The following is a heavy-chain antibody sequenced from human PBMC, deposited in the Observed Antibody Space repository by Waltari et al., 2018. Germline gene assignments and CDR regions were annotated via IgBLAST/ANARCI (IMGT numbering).Heavy chain of an antibody. J-gene: IGHJ3*02. V-gene: IGHV4-61*02. CDR2: IYTSGST. Sequence: QVQLQXSGPGLVKTSXTXSLTCTVSGGSISSGSYHWSWIRQPAGKGRGWIGRIYTSGSTNYNPXLXXXVTIXXDTSKNQFSLXLSSVTAXDTAVYYCARGXXDGRAFXIWGQGT. CDR1: GGSISSGSYH. CDR3: ARGXXDGRAFXI.